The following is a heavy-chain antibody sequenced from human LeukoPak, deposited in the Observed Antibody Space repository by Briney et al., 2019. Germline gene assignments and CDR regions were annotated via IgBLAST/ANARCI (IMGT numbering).Heavy chain of an antibody. CDR3: ARASIAASGYYIDY. Sequence: PGGSLRLSCAASGFTVSNNYMTWVRQAPGKGLEWVSVIYSGGSTFYADSVKGRFTISRDNSKNTLYLQMNSLRAEETAVYHCARASIAASGYYIDYWGQGTLVTVSS. CDR2: IYSGGST. CDR1: GFTVSNNY. D-gene: IGHD6-6*01. V-gene: IGHV3-66*02. J-gene: IGHJ4*02.